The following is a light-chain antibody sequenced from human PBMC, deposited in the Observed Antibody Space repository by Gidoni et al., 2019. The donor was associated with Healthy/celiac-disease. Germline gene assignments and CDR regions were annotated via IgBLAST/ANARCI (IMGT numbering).Light chain of an antibody. V-gene: IGLV2-11*01. Sequence: QSALNQPRSVSGSPGQSVTISCTGTSSDVGGYDYVSWYQQHPGNAPKFLIYDVTKRPSGVPDRFSGSKSGNTASLTISGLQAEDEADYYCCSYAGSSTLVLFGGGTKLTVL. CDR2: DVT. J-gene: IGLJ2*01. CDR3: CSYAGSSTLVL. CDR1: SSDVGGYDY.